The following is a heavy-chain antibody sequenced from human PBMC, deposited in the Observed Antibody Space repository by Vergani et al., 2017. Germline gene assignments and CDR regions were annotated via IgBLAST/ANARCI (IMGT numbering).Heavy chain of an antibody. D-gene: IGHD3-9*01. J-gene: IGHJ4*02. V-gene: IGHV4-34*01. Sequence: QVQLQQWGAGLLKPSETLSLTCAVYGGSFSGYYWSWIRQPPGKGLEWIGEINHSGSTNYNPSLKSRVTISVDTSKNQFSLKLSSVTAADTAVYYCARGXGPLRYFARYYFDYWGQGTLVTVSS. CDR3: ARGXGPLRYFARYYFDY. CDR2: INHSGST. CDR1: GGSFSGYY.